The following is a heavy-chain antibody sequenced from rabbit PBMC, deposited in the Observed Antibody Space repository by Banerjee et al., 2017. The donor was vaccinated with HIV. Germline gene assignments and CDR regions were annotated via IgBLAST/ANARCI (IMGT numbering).Heavy chain of an antibody. Sequence: QSLEESGGGLVQPEGSLALTCKASGFTISSGYYMCWVRQAPGKGLECIACIYGDSSGSTWYASWAKGRFTISKTSSTTVTLQMTSLTVADTATYFCARDTGSSFSSYGMDLWGPGTLVTVS. CDR1: GFTISSGYY. CDR3: ARDTGSSFSSYGMDL. V-gene: IGHV1S40*01. CDR2: IYGDSSGST. J-gene: IGHJ6*01. D-gene: IGHD8-1*01.